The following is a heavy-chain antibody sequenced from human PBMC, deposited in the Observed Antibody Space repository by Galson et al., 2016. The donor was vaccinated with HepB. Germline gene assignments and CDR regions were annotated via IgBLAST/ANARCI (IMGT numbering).Heavy chain of an antibody. CDR1: GFTFSGYW. CDR2: INQDGSEK. Sequence: SLRLSCAASGFTFSGYWMTWVRQAPGKGLEWVANINQDGSEKHYVDSVKGRFTISRDNAKNTLYLQMNSLRAGDTAVYYCADPPTGYWGQGTLVTVPS. D-gene: IGHD1-1*01. J-gene: IGHJ4*02. CDR3: ADPPTGY. V-gene: IGHV3-7*03.